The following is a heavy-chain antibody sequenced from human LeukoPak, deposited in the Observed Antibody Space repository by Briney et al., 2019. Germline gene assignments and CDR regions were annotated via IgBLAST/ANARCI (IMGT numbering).Heavy chain of an antibody. V-gene: IGHV3-30*18. CDR2: ISYDGSNK. CDR3: AKDKGYSFGYFDY. D-gene: IGHD5-18*01. Sequence: GGSLRLSCAASGFTFSSYGMHWVRQAPGKGLEWVAVISYDGSNKYYADSVKGRFTISRDNSKNTLYLQMNSLRAEDTAVYYCAKDKGYSFGYFDYWGQGTLVTVSS. J-gene: IGHJ4*02. CDR1: GFTFSSYG.